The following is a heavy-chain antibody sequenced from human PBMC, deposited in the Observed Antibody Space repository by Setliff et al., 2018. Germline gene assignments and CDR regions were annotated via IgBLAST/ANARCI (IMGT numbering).Heavy chain of an antibody. CDR2: IYYSGST. J-gene: IGHJ4*02. Sequence: SETLSLTCAVSVYSISRDCHWGWIRQPPGKGLEWIGYIYYSGSTNYNPSLKSRVTISVDTSKNQFSLKLSSVTAADTAVYYCASYRQDVNYWGQGTLVTVSS. CDR3: ASYRQDVNY. CDR1: VYSISRDCH. V-gene: IGHV4-38-2*01. D-gene: IGHD4-4*01.